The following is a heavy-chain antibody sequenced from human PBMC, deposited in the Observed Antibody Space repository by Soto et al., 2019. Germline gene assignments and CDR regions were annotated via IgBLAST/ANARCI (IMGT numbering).Heavy chain of an antibody. CDR1: GYTLTELS. J-gene: IGHJ6*02. V-gene: IGHV1-24*01. D-gene: IGHD3-3*01. CDR2: FDPEDGET. Sequence: GASVKVSCKVSGYTLTELSMHWVRQAPGKGLEWMGGFDPEDGETIYAQKFQGRVTMTEDTSTDTAYMELSSLRSEDTAVYYCATADRVLFWTYYYHCGMDVWAQGSTVPVSS. CDR3: ATADRVLFWTYYYHCGMDV.